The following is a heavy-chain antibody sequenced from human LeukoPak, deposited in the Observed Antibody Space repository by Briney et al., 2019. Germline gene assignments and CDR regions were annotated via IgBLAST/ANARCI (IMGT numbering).Heavy chain of an antibody. CDR2: IYYSGST. D-gene: IGHD3-10*01. V-gene: IGHV4-61*01. CDR1: GGSVSSGSYY. CDR3: ARGRSALRWFDP. Sequence: SETLSLTCTVSGGSVSSGSYYWSWIRQPPGKGLEWIGYIYYSGSTNYNPSLKSRVTISVDTSKNQFSLKLSSVTAADTAVYYCARGRSALRWFDPWGQGTLVTVSS. J-gene: IGHJ5*02.